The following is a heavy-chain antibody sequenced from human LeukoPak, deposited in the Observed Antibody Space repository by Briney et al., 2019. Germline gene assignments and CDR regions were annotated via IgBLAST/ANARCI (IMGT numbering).Heavy chain of an antibody. CDR3: ARDRYGDHTYFDY. V-gene: IGHV4-30-2*01. CDR2: IYHSGST. Sequence: SETLSLTCAVSGGSISSGGYSWSWIRQPPGKGLEWIGYIYHSGSTYYNPSLKSRVTISVDRSKNQFSLKLNSVTAADTAVYYCARDRYGDHTYFDYWGQGTLVTVSS. J-gene: IGHJ4*02. D-gene: IGHD4-17*01. CDR1: GGSISSGGYS.